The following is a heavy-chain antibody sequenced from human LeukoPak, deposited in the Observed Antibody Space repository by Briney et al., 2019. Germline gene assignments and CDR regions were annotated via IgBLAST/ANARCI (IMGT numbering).Heavy chain of an antibody. D-gene: IGHD5-18*01. CDR3: ARSSGYGYDY. J-gene: IGHJ4*02. V-gene: IGHV3-74*01. CDR1: GFTFSSSW. CDR2: ISSDGSSS. Sequence: TGGSLRLSCAASGFTFSSSWMHWVRQAPGKGLVWVSRISSDGSSSSYADSVKGRFTISRDNAKNTLSLQMNSLRAEDTAVYYCARSSGYGYDYWGQGTLITVSS.